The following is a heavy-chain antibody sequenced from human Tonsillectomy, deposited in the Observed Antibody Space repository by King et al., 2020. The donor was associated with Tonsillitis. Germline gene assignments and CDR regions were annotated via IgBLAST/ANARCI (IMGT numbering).Heavy chain of an antibody. J-gene: IGHJ4*02. CDR1: GYSISSGYY. CDR2: IYHSGST. Sequence: MQLQESGPGLVKPSETLSLTCAVSGYSISSGYYWGWIRQPPGKGLEWIATIYHSGSTYYNPSLKSRVTISVDTSKNQFSLKLSSVTAADTAVYYCARQSYGSGSYYKDYWGQGTLVTVSS. V-gene: IGHV4-38-2*01. D-gene: IGHD3-10*01. CDR3: ARQSYGSGSYYKDY.